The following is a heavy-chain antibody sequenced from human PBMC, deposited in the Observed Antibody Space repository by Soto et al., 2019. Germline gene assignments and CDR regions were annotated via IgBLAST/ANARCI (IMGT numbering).Heavy chain of an antibody. CDR3: AKASLRYFDWLSSGVDY. V-gene: IGHV3-30*18. D-gene: IGHD3-9*01. CDR1: GFTFSTFG. CDR2: ISFDGRNE. J-gene: IGHJ4*02. Sequence: GGSLRLSCAASGFTFSTFGIHWVRQAPGKGLEWVAVISFDGRNEYYADSVKGRFTISRDNSKNTLYLQMNSLRAEDTAVYFCAKASLRYFDWLSSGVDYWGQGTLVTVS.